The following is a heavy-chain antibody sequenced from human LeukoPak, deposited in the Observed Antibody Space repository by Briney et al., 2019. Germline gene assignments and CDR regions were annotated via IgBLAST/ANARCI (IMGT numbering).Heavy chain of an antibody. V-gene: IGHV3-23*01. D-gene: IGHD6-6*01. CDR2: ISGSGCST. J-gene: IGHJ4*02. CDR3: AKGGGSSSAFDY. CDR1: GFTFGSYA. Sequence: GGSLRLSCAASGFTFGSYAMSWVRQAPGKGLEWVSAISGSGCSTYYADSVKGRFTISRDNSKNTLYLQMNSMRAEDTAVYYCAKGGGSSSAFDYWGQGTLVTVSS.